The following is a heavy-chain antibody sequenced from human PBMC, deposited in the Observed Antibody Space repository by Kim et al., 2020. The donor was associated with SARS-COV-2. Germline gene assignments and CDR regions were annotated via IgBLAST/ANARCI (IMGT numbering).Heavy chain of an antibody. CDR2: IYSGGST. J-gene: IGHJ6*03. CDR3: ARLGATGYYYHMDV. CDR1: GFIVDSNY. D-gene: IGHD3-16*01. Sequence: GGSLRLSCAASGFIVDSNYMSWVRQAPGKGLEWVSVIYSGGSTLYADYVEGRFTFSSDVSKNTLFLQMNSLRTNDAAAYYCARLGATGYYYHMDVWGNGT. V-gene: IGHV3-53*05.